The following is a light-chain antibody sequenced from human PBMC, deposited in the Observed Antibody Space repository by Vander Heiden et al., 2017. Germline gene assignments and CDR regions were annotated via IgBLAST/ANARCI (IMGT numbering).Light chain of an antibody. J-gene: IGLJ1*01. V-gene: IGLV2-8*01. Sequence: QSALSQSPSASGSPGQSVPLSCTGTSREIGGYDHVSWYKWHPGKAPKHIIYDVTKRPSGVPDRFSGSKSGNTASLTVSGLQAEDEADYFCSSYLVTGDYVFGTGTKVTVL. CDR3: SSYLVTGDYV. CDR1: SREIGGYDH. CDR2: DVT.